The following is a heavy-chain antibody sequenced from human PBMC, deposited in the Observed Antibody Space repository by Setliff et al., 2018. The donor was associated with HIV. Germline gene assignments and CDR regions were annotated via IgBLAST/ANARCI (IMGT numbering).Heavy chain of an antibody. CDR3: ARAGGGGRWLHLSYWYFDL. J-gene: IGHJ2*01. V-gene: IGHV4-38-2*02. CDR1: GFSIGNFYY. Sequence: SETLSLTCNVSGFSIGNFYYWGWVRQPPGKGLEWVGSMYPNGRTYYNPSVKSRVTISVDTSKNQFSLKLNSVTAADTAVYYCARAGGGGRWLHLSYWYFDLWGRGTLVTVSS. CDR2: MYPNGRT. D-gene: IGHD3-16*01.